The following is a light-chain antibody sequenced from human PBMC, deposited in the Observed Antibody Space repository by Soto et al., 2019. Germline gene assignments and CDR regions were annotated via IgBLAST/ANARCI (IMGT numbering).Light chain of an antibody. CDR3: SSYAGGNKV. V-gene: IGLV2-8*01. Sequence: QSALTQPPSASGSPGQSVTISCTGTSSDVGGYNYVSWYQQHPGKVPKLMVYEVNKRPSGVPDRFSGSKSGNTASLTVAGLQAGDEPDYYCSSYAGGNKVFGTGTKVTV. CDR2: EVN. J-gene: IGLJ1*01. CDR1: SSDVGGYNY.